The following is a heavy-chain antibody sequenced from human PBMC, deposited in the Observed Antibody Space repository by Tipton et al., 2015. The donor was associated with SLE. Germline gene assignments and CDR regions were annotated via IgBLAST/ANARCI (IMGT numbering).Heavy chain of an antibody. D-gene: IGHD3-22*01. Sequence: TLSLTCTVSGGSISSYYWSWIRQPPGKGLEWIGYIYYSGSISYNPSLKSRVTISVDTSKNQFSLKLSSVTAADTAVYYCARGPLIYDSSGLSRYYMDVWGQGTLVTVSS. CDR3: ARGPLIYDSSGLSRYYMDV. J-gene: IGHJ4*02. CDR2: IYYSGSI. CDR1: GGSISSYY. V-gene: IGHV4-59*12.